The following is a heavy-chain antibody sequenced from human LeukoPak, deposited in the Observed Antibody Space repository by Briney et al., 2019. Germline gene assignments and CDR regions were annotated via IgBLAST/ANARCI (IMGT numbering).Heavy chain of an antibody. V-gene: IGHV3-7*01. Sequence: GGSLRLSCAASGFTFSNYLMSWVRQAPGKGLGWVANIKQDGSEKFYVDSVKGRFTISRDNAKNSLYLQMNSLRVEDTAVYHCARDFVVRGYEFWSGYPYYYYMDVWGKGTTVTVSS. CDR2: IKQDGSEK. D-gene: IGHD3-3*01. CDR1: GFTFSNYL. J-gene: IGHJ6*03. CDR3: ARDFVVRGYEFWSGYPYYYYMDV.